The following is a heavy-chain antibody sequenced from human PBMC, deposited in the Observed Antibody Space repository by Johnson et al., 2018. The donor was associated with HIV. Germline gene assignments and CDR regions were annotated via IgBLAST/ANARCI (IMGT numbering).Heavy chain of an antibody. Sequence: QVQLVESGGGLVKPGGSLRLSCVTSGFGFSTYYMSWIRQAPGKGLECLSYISSSGSSIYYTDSVKGRFTISRDNTKKSLYLQMNSLTADDTAIYYCARDATPWGGDYVVYAFDLWGQGTNVIVSS. CDR2: ISSSGSSI. D-gene: IGHD4-17*01. V-gene: IGHV3-11*04. J-gene: IGHJ3*01. CDR3: ARDATPWGGDYVVYAFDL. CDR1: GFGFSTYY.